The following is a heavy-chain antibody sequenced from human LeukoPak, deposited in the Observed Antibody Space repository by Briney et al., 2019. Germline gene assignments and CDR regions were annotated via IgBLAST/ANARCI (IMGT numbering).Heavy chain of an antibody. D-gene: IGHD1/OR15-1a*01. CDR2: MNPNSGNT. CDR3: ATNRRGKDVY. CDR1: GYTFTSYD. V-gene: IGHV1-8*02. Sequence: ASVKVSCKASGYTFTSYDINWVRQATGQGLEWMGWMNPNSGNTGYAQKFQGRVTITADTSTDTAYMELSSLRSEDTAVYYCATNRRGKDVYWGQGTLVTVSS. J-gene: IGHJ4*02.